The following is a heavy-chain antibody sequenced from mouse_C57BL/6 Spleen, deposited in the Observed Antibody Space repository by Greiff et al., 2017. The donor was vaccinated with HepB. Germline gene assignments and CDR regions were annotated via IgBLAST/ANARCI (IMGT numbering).Heavy chain of an antibody. J-gene: IGHJ4*01. V-gene: IGHV6-3*01. CDR2: IRLKSDNYAT. CDR1: GFTFSNYW. CDR3: TGRDGYYFYAMDY. Sequence: EVMLVESGGGLVQPGGSMKLSCVASGFTFSNYWMNWVRQSPEKGLEWVAQIRLKSDNYATHYAESVKGRFTISRDDSKSSVYLQMNNLRAEDTGIYYCTGRDGYYFYAMDYWGQGTSVTVSS. D-gene: IGHD2-3*01.